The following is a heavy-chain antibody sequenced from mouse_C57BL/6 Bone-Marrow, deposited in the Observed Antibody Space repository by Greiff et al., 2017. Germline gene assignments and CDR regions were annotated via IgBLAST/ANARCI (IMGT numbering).Heavy chain of an antibody. V-gene: IGHV14-4*01. CDR1: GFNFNDYY. Sequence: VHVQQSGAELVRPGASVKLSCTASGFNFNDYYIHWVKQRPEQGLEWIGWIDPEIGDTEYASKFPGKATLTSDTSSTTAYLQLSSLTSEDSAVYYCSSFDGSYFDFWGQGTPLTVAS. D-gene: IGHD2-3*01. CDR2: IDPEIGDT. J-gene: IGHJ2*01. CDR3: SSFDGSYFDF.